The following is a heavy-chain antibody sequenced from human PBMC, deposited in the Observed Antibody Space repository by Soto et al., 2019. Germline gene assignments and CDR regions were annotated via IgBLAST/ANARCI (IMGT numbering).Heavy chain of an antibody. Sequence: VQLVESGGGLVKPGGSLRLSCAASGFTFSSYAMSWVRQAPGKGLEWVSGISGSGGSTYYADSVKGRFTISRDNSKNTLYLQMNSLRAEDTAIYYCANTVTNIPFDYWGQGTLVTVSS. CDR3: ANTVTNIPFDY. CDR1: GFTFSSYA. D-gene: IGHD4-17*01. CDR2: ISGSGGST. V-gene: IGHV3-23*04. J-gene: IGHJ4*02.